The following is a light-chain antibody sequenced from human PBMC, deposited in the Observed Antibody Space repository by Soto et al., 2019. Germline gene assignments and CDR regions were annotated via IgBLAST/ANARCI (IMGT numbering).Light chain of an antibody. V-gene: IGKV1-5*01. CDR3: QQRSNWPSWT. CDR1: QSVGTW. Sequence: DIQMTQSPSTLSASVRDRVTITCRASQSVGTWLAWYQQKPGKAPKLLIHDASSLKGGVPSRFSGSGPGTDFTLTISSLEPEDFAVYYCQQRSNWPSWTFGQGTKWIS. CDR2: DAS. J-gene: IGKJ1*01.